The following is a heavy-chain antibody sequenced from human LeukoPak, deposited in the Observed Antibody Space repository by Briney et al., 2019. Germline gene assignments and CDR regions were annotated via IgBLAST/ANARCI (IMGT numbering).Heavy chain of an antibody. CDR2: ISYDGNNH. J-gene: IGHJ3*02. CDR1: GFTFSSYA. Sequence: PGGSLRLSCAASGFTFSSYAMHWVRQGPGKGLEWLAVISYDGNNHYSADSVKGRYTISRDNSKNTLHLQMNTLTAEDTAVYYCAKDRTRGNAANDAFDIWGQGTMVTVSP. CDR3: AKDRTRGNAANDAFDI. D-gene: IGHD3-10*01. V-gene: IGHV3-30*18.